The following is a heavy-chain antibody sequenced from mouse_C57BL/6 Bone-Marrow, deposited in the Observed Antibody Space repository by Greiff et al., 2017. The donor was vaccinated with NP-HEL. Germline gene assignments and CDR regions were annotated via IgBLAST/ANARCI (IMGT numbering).Heavy chain of an antibody. D-gene: IGHD1-1*01. V-gene: IGHV1-64*01. CDR2: IHPNSGST. CDR1: GYTFTSYW. J-gene: IGHJ4*01. Sequence: VQLQQPGAELVKPGASVKLSCKASGYTFTSYWMHWVKQRPGQGLEWIGMIHPNSGSTNYNEKFKSKATLTVDKSSSTAYMQLSSLTSEDSAVYYCARSTITTVLDYWGQGTSVTVSS. CDR3: ARSTITTVLDY.